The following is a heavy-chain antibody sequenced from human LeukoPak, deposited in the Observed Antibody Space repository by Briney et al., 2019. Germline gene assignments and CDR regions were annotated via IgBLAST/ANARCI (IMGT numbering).Heavy chain of an antibody. J-gene: IGHJ5*02. CDR2: ITPGGGT. CDR3: AKSREYDFWSGYYRSNWFDP. CDR1: EFTFSSYV. V-gene: IGHV3-23*01. Sequence: GGSLRLSCAASEFTFSSYVMAWVRQAPGKGLEWVSTITPGGGTYYADSVKGRFTISRDNSKNTLYLQMNSLRAEDTAVYYCAKSREYDFWSGYYRSNWFDPWGQGTLVTVSS. D-gene: IGHD3-3*01.